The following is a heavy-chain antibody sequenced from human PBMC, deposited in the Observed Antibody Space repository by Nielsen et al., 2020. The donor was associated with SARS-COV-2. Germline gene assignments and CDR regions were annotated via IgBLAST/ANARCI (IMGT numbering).Heavy chain of an antibody. CDR2: ISYDGSNK. D-gene: IGHD5-18*01. V-gene: IGHV3-30-3*01. Sequence: GGSLRLSCAASGFTFSSYAMHWVRQAPGKGLEWVAVISYDGSNKYYADSVKGRFTISRDNSKNTLYLQMNSLKAEDTAVYYCARDLLAGPAMVFQRGYYYYGMDVWGQGTTVTVSS. CDR3: ARDLLAGPAMVFQRGYYYYGMDV. J-gene: IGHJ6*02. CDR1: GFTFSSYA.